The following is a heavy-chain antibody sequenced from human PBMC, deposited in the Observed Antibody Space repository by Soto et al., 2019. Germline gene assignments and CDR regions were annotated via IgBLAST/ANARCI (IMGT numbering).Heavy chain of an antibody. V-gene: IGHV1-69*13. J-gene: IGHJ3*02. D-gene: IGHD5-18*01. CDR3: ARDVHTARAGAFDI. CDR2: IIPIFGTA. Sequence: WASVKVSCKASGGTFSSYAISWVRQAPGQGLEWMGGIIPIFGTANYAQKFQGRVTITADESTSTAYMELSSLRSEDTAVYYCARDVHTARAGAFDIWGQGTMVTVSS. CDR1: GGTFSSYA.